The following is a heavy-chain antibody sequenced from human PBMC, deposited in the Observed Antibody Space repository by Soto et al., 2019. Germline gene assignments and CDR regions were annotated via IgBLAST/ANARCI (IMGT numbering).Heavy chain of an antibody. CDR1: GFTFSTYW. CDR3: CASWGGWFAP. CDR2: IKQDGSET. V-gene: IGHV3-7*01. J-gene: IGHJ5*02. D-gene: IGHD3-10*01. Sequence: EVQLVESGGGLVQPGGSLRLSGAASGFTFSTYWMSWVRRAPGKGLEWVANIKQDGSETYYVDSVNGRFTVSRDNAKNSLFLQMNSLRAEDTAIYYCCASWGGWFAPWGQGTLVTVSS.